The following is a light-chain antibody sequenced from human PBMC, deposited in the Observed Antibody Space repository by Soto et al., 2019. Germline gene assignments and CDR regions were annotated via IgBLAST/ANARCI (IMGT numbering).Light chain of an antibody. V-gene: IGLV2-23*01. CDR1: SSDVGSYNL. CDR2: EGS. J-gene: IGLJ1*01. CDR3: CSYAGSSLGV. Sequence: QSALTQPASLSGSPGQSITISCTGTSSDVGSYNLVSWYQQHPGKAPKLMIYEGSKRPSGVSNRFSGSKSGNTASLTISGLQAEDEADYYCCSYAGSSLGVFGTGTKVTVL.